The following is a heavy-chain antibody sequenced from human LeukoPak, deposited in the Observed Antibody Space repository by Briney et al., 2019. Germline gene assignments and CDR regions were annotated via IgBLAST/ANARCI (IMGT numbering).Heavy chain of an antibody. CDR3: ARAPGDIEAFDI. CDR2: IYYSGST. CDR1: GGSISSGDYY. V-gene: IGHV4-30-4*08. Sequence: SETLSLTCTVSGGSISSGDYYWSWIRQPPGKGLEWIGYIYYSGSTYYNPSLKSRVTISVDTSKNQFSLKQSSVTAADTAVYYCARAPGDIEAFDIWGQGTMVTVSS. J-gene: IGHJ3*02.